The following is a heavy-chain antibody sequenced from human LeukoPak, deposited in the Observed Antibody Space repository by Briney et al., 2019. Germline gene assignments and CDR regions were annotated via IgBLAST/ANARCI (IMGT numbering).Heavy chain of an antibody. D-gene: IGHD6-19*01. CDR3: TRAVAGHRD. CDR1: GVPFSNYY. J-gene: IGHJ4*02. Sequence: SETLSLTCAVSGVPFSNYYWSWVRQSPRQGLEWIGEINHSGYTNYNPSLKSRVTMSIDTSKNQFSLMLTSVTAADAGVYYCTRAVAGHRDWGQGTLVTVSS. V-gene: IGHV4-34*01. CDR2: INHSGYT.